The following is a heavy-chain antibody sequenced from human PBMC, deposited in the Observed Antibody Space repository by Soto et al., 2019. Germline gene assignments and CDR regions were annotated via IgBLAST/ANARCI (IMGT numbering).Heavy chain of an antibody. CDR1: GFNFEGDT. CDR3: VRENNYTSYGMDA. J-gene: IGHJ6*02. Sequence: GGSLRLSCRSSGFNFEGDTMTWVRQSPGKGLQWVGFIRSGVFGATTEYAASVKGRFVISRDDSERLVFLQMHSLRPEDTAVYYCVRENNYTSYGMDAWGQGTTVTVSS. V-gene: IGHV3-49*04. CDR2: IRSGVFGATT.